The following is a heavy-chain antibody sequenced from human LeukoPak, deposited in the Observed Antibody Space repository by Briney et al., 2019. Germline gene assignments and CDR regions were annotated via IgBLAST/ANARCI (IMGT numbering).Heavy chain of an antibody. CDR1: GFSFDDYA. Sequence: GGSPRLSCAASGFSFDDYAMHWVRQAPGKGLEWVSGISWNSGSIGYADSVKGRFTISRDNAKNSLYLQMNSLRAEDMALYYCAASTSITGDGFDIWGQGTMVTVSS. J-gene: IGHJ3*02. CDR3: AASTSITGDGFDI. D-gene: IGHD5-24*01. V-gene: IGHV3-9*03. CDR2: ISWNSGSI.